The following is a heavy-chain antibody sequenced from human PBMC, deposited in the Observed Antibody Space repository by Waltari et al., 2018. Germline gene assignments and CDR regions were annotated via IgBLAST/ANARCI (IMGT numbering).Heavy chain of an antibody. D-gene: IGHD3-3*01. J-gene: IGHJ5*02. V-gene: IGHV1-18*04. CDR2: ISAYNGNT. Sequence: QVQLVQSGAEVKKPGASVKVSCKASGYTFTSYGISWVRQAPGQGLEWMGWISAYNGNTNYAQKLQGRVTMTTDTSKSTAYMGLGSLGSDDTAVYYWAREYDFWSGYYVYLWEDGQYNWFDPWGQGTLVTVSS. CDR1: GYTFTSYG. CDR3: AREYDFWSGYYVYLWEDGQYNWFDP.